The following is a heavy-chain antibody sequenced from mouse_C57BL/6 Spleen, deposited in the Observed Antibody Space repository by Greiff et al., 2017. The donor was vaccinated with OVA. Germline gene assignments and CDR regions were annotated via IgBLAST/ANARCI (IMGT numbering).Heavy chain of an antibody. V-gene: IGHV1-64*01. J-gene: IGHJ2*01. CDR1: GYTFTSYW. CDR3: ARNDYDEEGYFDY. Sequence: VQLQQPGAELVKPGASVKLSCKASGYTFTSYWMHWVKQRPGQGLEWIGMIHPNSGSTNYNEKFKSKATLTVDKSSSTAYMQLRRLTSEDSAVYYCARNDYDEEGYFDYWGQGTTLTVSS. D-gene: IGHD2-4*01. CDR2: IHPNSGST.